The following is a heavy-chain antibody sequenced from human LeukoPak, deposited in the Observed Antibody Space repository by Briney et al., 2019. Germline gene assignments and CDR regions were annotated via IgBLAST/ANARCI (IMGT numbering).Heavy chain of an antibody. D-gene: IGHD6-13*01. CDR3: ASLRRIAAAGHDY. CDR2: IYYSGST. V-gene: IGHV4-59*08. Sequence: SETLSLTCTVSGGSISSYYWSWIRQPPGKGLEWIGYIYYSGSTNYNPSLKSRVPISVDTSKDQFSLKLSSVTVADTAVYYCASLRRIAAAGHDYWGQGTLVTVSS. J-gene: IGHJ4*02. CDR1: GGSISSYY.